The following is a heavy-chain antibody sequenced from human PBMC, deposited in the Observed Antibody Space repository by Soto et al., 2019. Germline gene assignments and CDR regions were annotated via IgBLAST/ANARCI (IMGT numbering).Heavy chain of an antibody. V-gene: IGHV1-69*08. CDR1: GGTFSTYT. Sequence: QVQLVQSGAEVKKPGSSVKVSCKASGGTFSTYTITWVRQAPGQGLEWMGRIIPIIGIINYAQKFQGRVTISGDEFPGSXYMELTGLRSDDTAVYYCAGDPDSHYNDSHASSYPWGQGTLVTVSS. D-gene: IGHD4-4*01. CDR2: IIPIIGII. CDR3: AGDPDSHYNDSHASSYP. J-gene: IGHJ5*02.